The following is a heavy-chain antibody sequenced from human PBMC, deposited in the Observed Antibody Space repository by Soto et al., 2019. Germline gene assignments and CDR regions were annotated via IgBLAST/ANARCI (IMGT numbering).Heavy chain of an antibody. Sequence: QVQLVQSGAEVKKPGSSVKVSCKASGGTFSSYAISWVRQAPGQGLEWMGGIIPIFGTANYAQKFQGRVTITADESXXTXYXXLSSLRSEDTAVYYCAREMKYYYDSSGYYFNWFDPWGQGTLVTVSS. CDR3: AREMKYYYDSSGYYFNWFDP. CDR2: IIPIFGTA. V-gene: IGHV1-69*12. CDR1: GGTFSSYA. D-gene: IGHD3-22*01. J-gene: IGHJ5*02.